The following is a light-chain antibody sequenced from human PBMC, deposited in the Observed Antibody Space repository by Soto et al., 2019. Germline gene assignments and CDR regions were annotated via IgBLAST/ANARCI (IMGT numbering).Light chain of an antibody. CDR2: YAS. CDR3: QNNSNWPPT. V-gene: IGKV3-15*01. J-gene: IGKJ3*01. Sequence: EMVMTQSPATLSVSPGERVTLSCRASESVHRNLAWYQQKPGQGPSLLIYYASTRATGVPDRFTGSGSGTEFTLTISSLQSEDFGVYHCQNNSNWPPTFGPGTKVEIK. CDR1: ESVHRN.